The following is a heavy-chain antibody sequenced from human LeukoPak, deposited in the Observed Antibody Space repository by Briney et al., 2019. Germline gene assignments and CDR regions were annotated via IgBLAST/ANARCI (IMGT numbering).Heavy chain of an antibody. Sequence: GGSLRLSCAASGFTVSSNYMSWVRQAPGKGLEWVSVIYSGGSTYYADSVKGRFTISRDNSKNTLYLQMNSLRAEDTAVYYCATIPVVTDHDYWGQGTLVTVSS. D-gene: IGHD4-23*01. CDR1: GFTVSSNY. CDR2: IYSGGST. CDR3: ATIPVVTDHDY. J-gene: IGHJ4*02. V-gene: IGHV3-66*01.